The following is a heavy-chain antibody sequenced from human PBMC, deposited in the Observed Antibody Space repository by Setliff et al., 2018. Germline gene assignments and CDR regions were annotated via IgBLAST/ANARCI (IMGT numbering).Heavy chain of an antibody. J-gene: IGHJ5*02. CDR1: GDSFSDYY. CDR2: INHSGST. CDR3: ARQAYDLKGGTTLFYWFDP. Sequence: PSETLSLTCAVYGDSFSDYYWSWIRQPPGKGLEWIGEINHSGSTHYNPSLKSRVTISVDTSKNEFSLKVSSVTAADTAVYYCARQAYDLKGGTTLFYWFDPWGQGTLVTVSS. V-gene: IGHV4-34*01. D-gene: IGHD1-26*01.